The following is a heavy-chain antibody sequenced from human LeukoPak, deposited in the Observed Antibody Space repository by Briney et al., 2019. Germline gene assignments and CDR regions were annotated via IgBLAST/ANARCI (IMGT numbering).Heavy chain of an antibody. CDR1: GFTFSSYS. CDR3: AKLWGAAADTFDY. Sequence: PGGSLRLSCAASGFTFSSYSMNWVRQAPGKGLEWVSAISGSGGSTYYADSVKGRFTISRDNSKNTLYLQMNSLRAEDTAVYYCAKLWGAAADTFDYWGQGTLVTVSS. D-gene: IGHD6-13*01. CDR2: ISGSGGST. V-gene: IGHV3-23*01. J-gene: IGHJ4*02.